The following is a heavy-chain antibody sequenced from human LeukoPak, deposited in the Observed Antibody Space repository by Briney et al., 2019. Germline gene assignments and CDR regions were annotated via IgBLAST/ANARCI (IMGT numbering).Heavy chain of an antibody. CDR1: GFTFSGYS. V-gene: IGHV3-20*04. CDR2: INWNGGST. Sequence: GGSLRLSCAASGFTFSGYSMNWVRQAPGKGLEWVSGINWNGGSTGYADSVKGRFTISRDNAKNSLYLQMNSLRAEDTALYYCAREGTTGDDSSGYYSTFDYWGQGTLVTVSS. CDR3: AREGTTGDDSSGYYSTFDY. D-gene: IGHD3-22*01. J-gene: IGHJ4*02.